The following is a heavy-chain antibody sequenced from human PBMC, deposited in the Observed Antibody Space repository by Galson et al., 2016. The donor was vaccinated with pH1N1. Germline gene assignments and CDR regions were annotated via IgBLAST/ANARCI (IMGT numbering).Heavy chain of an antibody. CDR3: AKVVSGSSWPSFDY. V-gene: IGHV3-30*18. D-gene: IGHD6-13*01. Sequence: SLRLSCAASGFTFNKYGMHWVRQAPGKGLEWVAVISYDGSNKYYADSVKGRFTISRDDSKNMLYLQMNGLRAEDTAVYYCAKVVSGSSWPSFDYWGQGTLVTVSS. CDR2: ISYDGSNK. J-gene: IGHJ4*02. CDR1: GFTFNKYG.